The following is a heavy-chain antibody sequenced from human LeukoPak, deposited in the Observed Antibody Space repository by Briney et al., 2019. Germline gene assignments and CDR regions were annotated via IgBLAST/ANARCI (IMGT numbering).Heavy chain of an antibody. D-gene: IGHD3-10*01. CDR1: GDTFSSYA. Sequence: SVKVSCKASGDTFSSYAISWVRQAPGQGLEWMGRIIPIFGTANYAQKFQGRVTITTDESTSTAYMELSSLRSEDTAVYYCARGGSGSYYKSAGAFDIWGQGTMVTVSS. V-gene: IGHV1-69*05. J-gene: IGHJ3*02. CDR3: ARGGSGSYYKSAGAFDI. CDR2: IIPIFGTA.